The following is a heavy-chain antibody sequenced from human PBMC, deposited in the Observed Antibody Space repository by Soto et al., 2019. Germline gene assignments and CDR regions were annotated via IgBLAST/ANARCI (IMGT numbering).Heavy chain of an antibody. V-gene: IGHV4-59*11. D-gene: IGHD3-9*01. CDR1: GDSLRNHY. Sequence: SETLSLTCSVSGDSLRNHYWSWLRQPPGSRLEWLGHIFYNGDTTSYNPSLKSRVSMSVDTSKNQFSLELRSVSADDTAVYFCARVSYFRGFDWLFAFDSWGQGALVTVS. CDR2: IFYNGDT. CDR3: ARVSYFRGFDWLFAFDS. J-gene: IGHJ4*02.